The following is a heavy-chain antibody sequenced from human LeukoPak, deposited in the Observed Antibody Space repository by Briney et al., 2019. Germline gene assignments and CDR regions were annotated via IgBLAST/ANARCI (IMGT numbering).Heavy chain of an antibody. Sequence: SETLSLTCTVSSGSISSHYWSWIRQPPGKGLEWIGYIYYSGSTNYNPSLKSRVTISVDTSKNQFSLKLSSVTAADTAGYYCARSYDFWSGYPRWYYYYYMDVWGKGTTVTVSS. CDR1: SGSISSHY. V-gene: IGHV4-59*11. CDR2: IYYSGST. D-gene: IGHD3-3*01. CDR3: ARSYDFWSGYPRWYYYYYMDV. J-gene: IGHJ6*03.